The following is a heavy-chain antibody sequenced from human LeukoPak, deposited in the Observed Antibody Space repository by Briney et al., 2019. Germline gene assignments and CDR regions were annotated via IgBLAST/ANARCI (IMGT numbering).Heavy chain of an antibody. D-gene: IGHD6-19*01. J-gene: IGHJ4*02. V-gene: IGHV4-39*02. CDR1: GGSISSSSYY. Sequence: PSETLSLTCTVSGGSISSSSYYWGWIRQPPGKGLEWIGNIYYSGSTYYNPSLKSRVTTSVDTSKNHFSLKLSSVTAADTAVFYCARYDAYNSGWYDYWGQGTLVTVSS. CDR3: ARYDAYNSGWYDY. CDR2: IYYSGST.